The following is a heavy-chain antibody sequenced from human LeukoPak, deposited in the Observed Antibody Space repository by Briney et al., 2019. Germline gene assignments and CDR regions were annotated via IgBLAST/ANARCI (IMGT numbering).Heavy chain of an antibody. CDR3: ARGGGSRWTAFDY. CDR1: GYSFTSYW. V-gene: IGHV5-51*01. D-gene: IGHD5-24*01. J-gene: IGHJ4*02. CDR2: IYCYDSDT. Sequence: GESLKISCKGSGYSFTSYWIGWVRQMPGKGLEWMGAIYCYDSDTRYSPSFQGQVTISADKSIGTAYLQWSSLKASDTAMYYCARGGGSRWTAFDYWGQGTLVTVPS.